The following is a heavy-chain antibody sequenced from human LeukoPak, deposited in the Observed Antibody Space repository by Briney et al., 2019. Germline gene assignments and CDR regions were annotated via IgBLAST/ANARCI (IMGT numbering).Heavy chain of an antibody. J-gene: IGHJ6*02. CDR2: ISYSGNT. CDR1: GGSISGYH. CDR3: ARTIFWNGYYSREYYYGMDL. D-gene: IGHD3-3*01. Sequence: SETLSLTCTVSGGSISGYHWTWIRQPPGKGLEWIAYISYSGNTNYSPSLKSRVTISVDTSKNQFSLQLSSVTAADTAVYYCARTIFWNGYYSREYYYGMDLWGQGTTVTVSS. V-gene: IGHV4-59*01.